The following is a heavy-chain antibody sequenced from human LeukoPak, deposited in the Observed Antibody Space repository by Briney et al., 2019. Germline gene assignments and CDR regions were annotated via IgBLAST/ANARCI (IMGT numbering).Heavy chain of an antibody. Sequence: QPGGSLRLSCAASGFTFSSYAMGWVRQAPGKGLEWVSVIYSGGSTYYADSVKGRFTISRDNSKNTLYLQMNSLRAEDTAVYYCARAALSSGWYLLDYWGQGTLVTVSS. V-gene: IGHV3-53*01. CDR1: GFTFSSYA. D-gene: IGHD6-19*01. CDR2: IYSGGST. CDR3: ARAALSSGWYLLDY. J-gene: IGHJ4*02.